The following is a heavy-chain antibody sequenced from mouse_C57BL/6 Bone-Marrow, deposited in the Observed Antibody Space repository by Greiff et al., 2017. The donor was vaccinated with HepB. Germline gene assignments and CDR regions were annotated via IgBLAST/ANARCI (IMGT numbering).Heavy chain of an antibody. D-gene: IGHD1-1*01. CDR2: IDPANGNT. V-gene: IGHV14-3*01. Sequence: EVQVVESVAELVRPGASVKLSCTASGFNIKNTYMHWVKQRPEQGLEWIGRIDPANGNTKYAPKFQGKATITADTSSTTAYLQLSSRTSEDTAIYYCARRYQSRHFDVWGTGTTVTVSS. CDR1: GFNIKNTY. CDR3: ARRYQSRHFDV. J-gene: IGHJ1*03.